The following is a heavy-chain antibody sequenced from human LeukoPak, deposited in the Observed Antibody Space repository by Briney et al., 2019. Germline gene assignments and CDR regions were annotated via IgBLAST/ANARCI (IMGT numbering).Heavy chain of an antibody. CDR2: IYSGGST. D-gene: IGHD5-18*01. Sequence: GGSLRLSCAASGFTVSSNYMSWVRQAPGKGLEWVSVIYSGGSTYYADSVKGRFTISRDNSKNTLYLQMNRLRGEDTAVYYCAKDYSGYSYGTYFDYWGQGTLVTVSS. V-gene: IGHV3-53*05. J-gene: IGHJ4*02. CDR3: AKDYSGYSYGTYFDY. CDR1: GFTVSSNY.